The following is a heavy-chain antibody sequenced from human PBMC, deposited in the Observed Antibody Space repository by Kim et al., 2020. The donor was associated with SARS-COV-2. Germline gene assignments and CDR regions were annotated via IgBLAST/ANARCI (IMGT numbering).Heavy chain of an antibody. V-gene: IGHV1-69*13. D-gene: IGHD3-22*01. CDR1: GATFSSYA. Sequence: SVKVSCKASGATFSSYAISWVRQAPGQGLEWMGGIIPIFGTANYAQKFQGRVTITADESTSTAYMELSSLRSEDTAVYYCARDPTYYYDSSGYYGNWFDPWGQGTLVTVSS. CDR3: ARDPTYYYDSSGYYGNWFDP. CDR2: IIPIFGTA. J-gene: IGHJ5*02.